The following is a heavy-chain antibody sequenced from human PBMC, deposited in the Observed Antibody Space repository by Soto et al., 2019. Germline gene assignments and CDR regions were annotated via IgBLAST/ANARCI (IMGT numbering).Heavy chain of an antibody. J-gene: IGHJ4*02. V-gene: IGHV1-69*01. Sequence: QVQLVQSGAEVKKPGSSVKVSCKASGGTFSSYAISWVRQAPVQGLEWMGGLIPIFGTANYAQKFQGRVTINADEYTSTAYMELSSLRSEDTAVYYCARVLAAAAPRNLDCWGQRTLVTVSS. CDR3: ARVLAAAAPRNLDC. D-gene: IGHD6-13*01. CDR1: GGTFSSYA. CDR2: LIPIFGTA.